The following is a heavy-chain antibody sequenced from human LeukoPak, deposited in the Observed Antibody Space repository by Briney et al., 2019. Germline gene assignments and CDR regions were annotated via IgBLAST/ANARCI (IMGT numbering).Heavy chain of an antibody. CDR3: ARGGPSDWSLYY. V-gene: IGHV4-38-2*02. Sequence: SETLSLTCTVSGYPISSGYYWGWIRQPPGKGLEWIGSIYHSGSTYYNPSLKSRVTISVDTSKNQFSLKLSSVTAADTAVYYCARGGPSDWSLYYWGQGTLVTVSS. D-gene: IGHD3-9*01. CDR2: IYHSGST. CDR1: GYPISSGYY. J-gene: IGHJ4*02.